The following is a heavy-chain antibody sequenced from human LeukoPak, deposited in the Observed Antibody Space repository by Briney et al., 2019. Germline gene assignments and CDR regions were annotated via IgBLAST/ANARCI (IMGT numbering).Heavy chain of an antibody. CDR1: GGSFSGYY. V-gene: IGHV4-34*01. Sequence: SETLSLTCAVYGGSFSGYYWSWIRQPPGKGLEWIGEINHSGSTNYNPSLKSRVTISVDTSKNQFSLKLSSVTAADTAVYYCARGPYSSSWYDYWGQGTLVTVSS. J-gene: IGHJ4*02. D-gene: IGHD6-13*01. CDR2: INHSGST. CDR3: ARGPYSSSWYDY.